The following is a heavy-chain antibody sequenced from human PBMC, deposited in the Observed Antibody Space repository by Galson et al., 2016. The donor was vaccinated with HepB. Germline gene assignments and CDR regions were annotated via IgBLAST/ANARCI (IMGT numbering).Heavy chain of an antibody. Sequence: TLSLTCTVSGASISSGNYYWSWVRQHPGKGLEWIGYSSHTGYTYYNPSLKSRVTISVDTSKNQFSLRLRSVTAADTAVYFCARESWQQLMNAFDIWGQGTRVIVSS. V-gene: IGHV4-31*03. D-gene: IGHD6-13*01. CDR2: SSHTGYT. CDR3: ARESWQQLMNAFDI. CDR1: GASISSGNYY. J-gene: IGHJ3*02.